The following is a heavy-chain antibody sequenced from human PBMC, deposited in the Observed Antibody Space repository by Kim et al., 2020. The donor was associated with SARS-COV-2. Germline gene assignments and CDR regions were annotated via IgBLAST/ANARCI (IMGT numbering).Heavy chain of an antibody. CDR3: ARKRGRIVLGWFDP. CDR1: GGSFSGYY. V-gene: IGHV4-34*01. D-gene: IGHD2-15*01. Sequence: SETLSLTCAVYGGSFSGYYWSWIRQPPGKGLEWIGEINHSGSTNYNPSLKSRVTISVDTSKNQFSLKLSSVTAADTAVYYCARKRGRIVLGWFDPWGQGTLVTVSS. J-gene: IGHJ5*02. CDR2: INHSGST.